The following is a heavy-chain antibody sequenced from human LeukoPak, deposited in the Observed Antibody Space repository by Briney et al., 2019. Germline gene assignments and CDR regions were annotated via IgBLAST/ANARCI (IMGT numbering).Heavy chain of an antibody. CDR3: ARRFLNRNQYYFDY. CDR1: GYSFTSYW. V-gene: IGHV5-51*01. CDR2: IYPGDSDT. J-gene: IGHJ4*02. Sequence: GESLKISCKGSGYSFTSYWIGWVRQLPGKGLEWMGIIYPGDSDTRYSPSFQGQVTISADKSISTAYLQWSSLKASDTAMYYCARRFLNRNQYYFDYWSQGTLVTVSS. D-gene: IGHD1-14*01.